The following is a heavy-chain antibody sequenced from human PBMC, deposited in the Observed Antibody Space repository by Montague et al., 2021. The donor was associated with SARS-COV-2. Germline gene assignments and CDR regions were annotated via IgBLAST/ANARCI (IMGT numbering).Heavy chain of an antibody. CDR1: GDSISSHSYY. CDR2: MPYSGST. CDR3: AKSAGHNWYFDI. V-gene: IGHV4-39*01. J-gene: IGHJ2*01. Sequence: SETLSLTCTVSGDSISSHSYYWGWIRQPPGQELEWIGSMPYSGSTYPNPSLKSRVSISVATSKNQFSLKLISMTAADTAVYYCAKSAGHNWYFDIWGRGTLVTVSS.